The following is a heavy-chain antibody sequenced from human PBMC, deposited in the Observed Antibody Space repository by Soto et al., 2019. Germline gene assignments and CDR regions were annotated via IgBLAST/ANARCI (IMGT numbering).Heavy chain of an antibody. CDR3: AKRSPSGTYYFDY. Sequence: PGGSLSLSCAASGFNFTSYAMTWVRPGPGKGLEWVSSIGTRTGDLLYADSVKGRFTISRDNSRNTLYLQMNSLRTEDTAIFYCAKRSPSGTYYFDYWGQGTLVTVSS. CDR2: IGTRTGDL. J-gene: IGHJ4*02. V-gene: IGHV3-23*01. D-gene: IGHD1-26*01. CDR1: GFNFTSYA.